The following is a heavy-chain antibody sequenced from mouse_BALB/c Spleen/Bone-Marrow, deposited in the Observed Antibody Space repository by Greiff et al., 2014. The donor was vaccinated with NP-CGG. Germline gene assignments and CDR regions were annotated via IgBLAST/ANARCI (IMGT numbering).Heavy chain of an antibody. Sequence: QVQLQQSGPELVKPGASVKISCKASGYAFSSSWMNWVKQRPGQGLEWIGRIYPGDGDTSYNGKFKGKATLTADKSSSTAYMQLSSLTSVDSAVYFCARHAYGNSYWYFDVWGAGTTVTVSS. CDR1: GYAFSSSW. J-gene: IGHJ1*01. CDR3: ARHAYGNSYWYFDV. D-gene: IGHD2-1*01. CDR2: IYPGDGDT. V-gene: IGHV1-82*01.